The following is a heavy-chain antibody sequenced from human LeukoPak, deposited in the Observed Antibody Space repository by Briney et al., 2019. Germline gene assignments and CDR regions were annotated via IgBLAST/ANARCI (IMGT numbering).Heavy chain of an antibody. V-gene: IGHV4-34*01. CDR2: INHSGST. D-gene: IGHD1-1*01. J-gene: IGHJ4*02. Sequence: PSETLSLTCAVYGGSFSGYYWSWIRQPPGKGLEWIGEINHSGSTNYNPSLKSRVTISVDTSKNQFSLKLSSVTAADTAVYYCASGQLERHYFDYWGQGTLVTVSS. CDR1: GGSFSGYY. CDR3: ASGQLERHYFDY.